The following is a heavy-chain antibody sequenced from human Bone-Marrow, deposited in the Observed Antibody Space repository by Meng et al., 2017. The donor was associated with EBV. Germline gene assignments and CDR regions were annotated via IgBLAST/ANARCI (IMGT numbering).Heavy chain of an antibody. Sequence: QVQVQEAGRGLVKPSGTLFLTCAVSGGSISSSNWWSWVRQPPGKGLEWIGEIYHSGSTNYNPSLKSRVTISVDKSKNQFSLKLSSVTAADTAVYYCARDEDCSSTSCSWIDPWGQGTLVTVSS. D-gene: IGHD2-2*01. CDR1: GGSISSSNW. J-gene: IGHJ5*02. CDR2: IYHSGST. V-gene: IGHV4-4*02. CDR3: ARDEDCSSTSCSWIDP.